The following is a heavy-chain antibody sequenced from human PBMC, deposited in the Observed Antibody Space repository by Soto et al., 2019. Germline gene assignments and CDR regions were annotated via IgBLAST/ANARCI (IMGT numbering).Heavy chain of an antibody. Sequence: QVQLQESGPGMVKPSETLSLTCTVSSDPTSTHNWGWIRQTPGKGLEWIGYIYETGSTSYNPSLNSRVTISLDRSTTQLYLKRSSATAADTAMYHCVRQGIGPLHGLVDVWGRGTTVTVSS. CDR1: SDPTSTHN. V-gene: IGHV4-59*08. J-gene: IGHJ6*02. CDR3: VRQGIGPLHGLVDV. D-gene: IGHD3-10*01. CDR2: IYETGST.